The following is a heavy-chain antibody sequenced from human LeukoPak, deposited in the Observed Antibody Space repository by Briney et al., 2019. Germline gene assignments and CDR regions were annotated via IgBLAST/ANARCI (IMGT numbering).Heavy chain of an antibody. CDR3: ARRLTQYDCFDP. CDR1: GDSFSSNSVT. V-gene: IGHV6-1*01. J-gene: IGHJ5*02. Sequence: SQTLSLTCAISGDSFSSNSVTWNWIRQSPSRGLEWLGRTYYRPTWYNDYAVSVRGRITVNPDTSKNQFSLHLNPVTPEDTAVYYCARRLTQYDCFDPWGQGILVTVSS. D-gene: IGHD2-2*01. CDR2: TYYRPTWYN.